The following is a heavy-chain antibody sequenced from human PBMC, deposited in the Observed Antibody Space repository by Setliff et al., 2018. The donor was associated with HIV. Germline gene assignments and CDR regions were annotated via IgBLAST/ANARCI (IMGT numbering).Heavy chain of an antibody. J-gene: IGHJ3*02. Sequence: SETLSLTCSVSGASISSHYWDWIQQPPGKGLEWIGYIYYSGSTNYNPSLKSRVTISVDTSKNQFSLRVNSVTATDTAVYYCARAGDYDYSSHDAINIWGQGTMVTVSS. D-gene: IGHD3-16*01. V-gene: IGHV4-59*08. CDR3: ARAGDYDYSSHDAINI. CDR2: IYYSGST. CDR1: GASISSHY.